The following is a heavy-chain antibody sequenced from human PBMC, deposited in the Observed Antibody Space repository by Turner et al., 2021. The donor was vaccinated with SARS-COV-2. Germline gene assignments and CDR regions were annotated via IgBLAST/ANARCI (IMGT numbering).Heavy chain of an antibody. Sequence: QVQLVESGGGVVQPVRSLSLSCAASGFTFSSYGMHWVRQAPGKGLEWVAVISYDGNNKYYADSVKGRFTISRDNSKNTLYLQMNSLRAEDTAVYYCAKQLGLYSNPMYYFDYWGQGTLVTVSS. D-gene: IGHD4-4*01. CDR1: GFTFSSYG. CDR2: ISYDGNNK. J-gene: IGHJ4*02. V-gene: IGHV3-30*18. CDR3: AKQLGLYSNPMYYFDY.